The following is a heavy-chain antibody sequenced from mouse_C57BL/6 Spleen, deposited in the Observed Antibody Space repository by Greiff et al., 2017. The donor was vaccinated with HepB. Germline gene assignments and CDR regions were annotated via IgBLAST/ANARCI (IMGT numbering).Heavy chain of an antibody. CDR3: ASPELYDSYAMDY. CDR2: INPSTGGT. Sequence: EVQLQQSGPELVKPGASVKISCKASGYSFTGYYMNWVKQSPEKSLEWIGEINPSTGGTTYNQKFKAKATLTVDKSSSTAYMQLKSLTSEDSAVYYCASPELYDSYAMDYWGQGTSVTVSS. CDR1: GYSFTGYY. D-gene: IGHD2-10*02. J-gene: IGHJ4*01. V-gene: IGHV1-42*01.